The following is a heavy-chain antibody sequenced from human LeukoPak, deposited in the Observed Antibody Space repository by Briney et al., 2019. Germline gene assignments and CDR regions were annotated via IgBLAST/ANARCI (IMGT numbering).Heavy chain of an antibody. CDR2: ISGAGRYI. V-gene: IGHV3-21*01. CDR3: ARDEADYYDSSGFFFDAFDI. Sequence: GGSLRLSCAASGFTFGRHSLNWVRQAPGKGLEWVSSISGAGRYIFYADSVKGRFTISRDNAKNSVYLQMNSLRAEDTAVYYCARDEADYYDSSGFFFDAFDIWDQGTGVTVSS. J-gene: IGHJ3*02. D-gene: IGHD3-22*01. CDR1: GFTFGRHS.